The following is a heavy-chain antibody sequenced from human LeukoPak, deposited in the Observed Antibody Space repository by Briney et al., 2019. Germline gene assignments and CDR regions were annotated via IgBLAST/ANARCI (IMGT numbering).Heavy chain of an antibody. CDR2: LYSGGGT. D-gene: IGHD2-2*01. CDR3: ARRNCSSSSCYVDY. V-gene: IGHV3-66*04. Sequence: GGSLRLSCAASGFTVSSTCMNWVRQTPGKGLEWVSALYSGGGTYYADSVKDRFTISRDNSKNTLFLQMKGLRAEDTAVYYCARRNCSSSSCYVDYWGQGTLVTVSS. J-gene: IGHJ4*02. CDR1: GFTVSSTC.